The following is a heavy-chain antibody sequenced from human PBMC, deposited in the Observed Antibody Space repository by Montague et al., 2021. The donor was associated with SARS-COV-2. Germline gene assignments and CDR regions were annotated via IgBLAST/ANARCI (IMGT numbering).Heavy chain of an antibody. CDR1: GGSISSYY. CDR3: ARDSGGSSPEDWLGFDP. Sequence: SETLSLTRTVSGGSISSYYWGWIRQPPGKGLEWIGYIYYSGSTNYNPSLKGRVTISVDTSKNQFSLKLSSVTAADTAVYYCARDSGGSSPEDWLGFDPWGQGTLVTVSS. J-gene: IGHJ5*02. CDR2: IYYSGST. V-gene: IGHV4-59*01. D-gene: IGHD2-15*01.